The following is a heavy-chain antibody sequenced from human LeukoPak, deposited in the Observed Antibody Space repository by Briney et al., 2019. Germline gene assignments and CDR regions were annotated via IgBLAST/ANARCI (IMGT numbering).Heavy chain of an antibody. CDR3: ALSRGYCSSTSCYTSFDY. V-gene: IGHV5-51*01. J-gene: IGHJ4*02. D-gene: IGHD2-2*02. Sequence: GESLKISCKGSGYRFYNYWIGWVRQMPGKGLEWMGIIYPDDSDTRYSPSFQGQVTISADKSISTAYLQWSSLKASDTAMYYCALSRGYCSSTSCYTSFDYWGQGTLVTVSS. CDR1: GYRFYNYW. CDR2: IYPDDSDT.